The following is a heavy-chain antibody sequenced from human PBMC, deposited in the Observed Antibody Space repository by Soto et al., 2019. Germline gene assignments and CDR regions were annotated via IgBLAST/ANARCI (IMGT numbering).Heavy chain of an antibody. CDR2: ISYDGSNK. J-gene: IGHJ3*02. Sequence: PGGSLRLSCAASGSTFSSYAMHWVRQAPGKGLEWVAVISYDGSNKYYADSVKGRFTISRDNSKNTLYLQMNSLRAEDTAVYYCARERGNTMIVVVITYDAFDIWGQGTMVTVSS. CDR3: ARERGNTMIVVVITYDAFDI. CDR1: GSTFSSYA. V-gene: IGHV3-30-3*01. D-gene: IGHD3-22*01.